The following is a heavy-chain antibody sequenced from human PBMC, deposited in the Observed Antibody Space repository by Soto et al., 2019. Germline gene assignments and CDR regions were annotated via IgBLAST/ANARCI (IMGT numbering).Heavy chain of an antibody. V-gene: IGHV3-73*01. CDR2: IRSKANSYAT. D-gene: IGHD3-10*01. Sequence: GGSLRLSCAASGFTFSGSAMHWVRQASGKGLEWVGRIRSKANSYATAYAASGKGRFTISRDDSKNTAYLQMNSLKTEETAVYYCTRDVGITMVRGVRYYYGMDVWGQGTTVTVSS. CDR3: TRDVGITMVRGVRYYYGMDV. J-gene: IGHJ6*02. CDR1: GFTFSGSA.